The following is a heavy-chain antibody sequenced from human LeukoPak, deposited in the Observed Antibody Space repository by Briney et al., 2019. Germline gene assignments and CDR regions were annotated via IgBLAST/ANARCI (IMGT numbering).Heavy chain of an antibody. D-gene: IGHD6-13*01. CDR2: IYTSGST. J-gene: IGHJ5*02. CDR1: GGSISSYY. CDR3: ARDSGYSSSWYDNWFDP. V-gene: IGHV4-4*07. Sequence: SETLSLTCTVSGGSISSYYWSWIRQPAGKGLERIGRIYTSGSTKYNPSLKSRVTMSVDTSKNQFSLKLSSVTAADTAVYYCARDSGYSSSWYDNWFDPWGQGTLVTVSS.